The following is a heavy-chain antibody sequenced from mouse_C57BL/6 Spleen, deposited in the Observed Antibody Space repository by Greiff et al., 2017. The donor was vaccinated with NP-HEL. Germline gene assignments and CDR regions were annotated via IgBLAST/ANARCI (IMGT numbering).Heavy chain of an antibody. CDR2: IYPSDSET. Sequence: QVQLQQPGAELVRPGSSVKLSCKASGYTFTSYWMDWVKQRPGQGLEWIGNIYPSDSETHYNQKFKDKATLTVDKSSSTAYMQLSSLTSEDSAVSYCAGRGGGYDGWYFDVWGTGTTVTVSS. CDR3: AGRGGGYDGWYFDV. D-gene: IGHD2-2*01. V-gene: IGHV1-61*01. J-gene: IGHJ1*03. CDR1: GYTFTSYW.